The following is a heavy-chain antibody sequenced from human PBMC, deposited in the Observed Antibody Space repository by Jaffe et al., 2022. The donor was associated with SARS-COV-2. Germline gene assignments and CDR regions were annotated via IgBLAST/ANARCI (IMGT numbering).Heavy chain of an antibody. Sequence: QVHLQESGPGLVKPSGTLSLTCAVSGLSVSSATWWSWVRQSPGKGLEWIGEIFSSGSTNYNPSLKSRLTISIDKSKNLFSLNLASVTAADTAVYYCAKNAAYCLDYWGQGALVTVSS. J-gene: IGHJ4*02. CDR3: AKNAAYCLDY. CDR2: IFSSGST. V-gene: IGHV4-4*02. D-gene: IGHD2-15*01. CDR1: GLSVSSATW.